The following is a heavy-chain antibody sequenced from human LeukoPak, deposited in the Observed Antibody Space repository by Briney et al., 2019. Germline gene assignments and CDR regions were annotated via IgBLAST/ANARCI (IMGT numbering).Heavy chain of an antibody. V-gene: IGHV3-73*01. D-gene: IGHD3-16*02. CDR2: IRSKANSYAT. CDR1: GFTFSSYG. Sequence: GGSLRLSCAASGFTFSSYGMHWVRQAPGKGLEWVGRIRSKANSYATAYAASVKGRFTISRDDSKNTAYLQMNSLKTEDTAVYYCAKGAWGLGELSLYYYYYMDVWGKGTTVTVSS. J-gene: IGHJ6*03. CDR3: AKGAWGLGELSLYYYYYMDV.